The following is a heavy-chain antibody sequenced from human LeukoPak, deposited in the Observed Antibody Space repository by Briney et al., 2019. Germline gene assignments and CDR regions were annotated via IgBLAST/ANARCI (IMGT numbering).Heavy chain of an antibody. CDR1: GGTFSTYA. D-gene: IGHD1-26*01. Sequence: ASVKVSCKASGGTFSTYAINWVRQAPGQGLEWMGGITPIFGTANYAQKFQGRVTITTDESTSTAYMELSGLRSEDTAVYYCARVFARSGEISGSYYYWGQGTLVTVSS. J-gene: IGHJ4*02. CDR2: ITPIFGTA. CDR3: ARVFARSGEISGSYYY. V-gene: IGHV1-69*05.